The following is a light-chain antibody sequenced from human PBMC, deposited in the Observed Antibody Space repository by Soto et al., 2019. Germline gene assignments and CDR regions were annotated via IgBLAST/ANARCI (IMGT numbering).Light chain of an antibody. Sequence: QSALTQPASVSGSPGQSITISCTGTSSDVGSYNLVSWYQQYPGKAPKLIIYEGGKRPSGVSNRFSGSKSGNTASLTISGLQAEDEADYYCCSYAGSSIWVFGGGTQLTVL. CDR2: EGG. J-gene: IGLJ3*02. CDR3: CSYAGSSIWV. CDR1: SSDVGSYNL. V-gene: IGLV2-23*01.